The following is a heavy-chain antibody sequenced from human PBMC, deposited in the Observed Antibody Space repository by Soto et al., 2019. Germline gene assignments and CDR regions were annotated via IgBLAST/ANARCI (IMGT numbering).Heavy chain of an antibody. Sequence: SGPTLVNPTQTLTLTCTFSGFSLSTSGTCVSWIRQPPGKALEWLARIDWDDDKFYSTSLKTRLTISKDTSKNQVVLTMTNMDPVDTATYYCARVVRGDIKYPPHTHYRLYVWGQGTTVTVSS. V-gene: IGHV2-70*17. CDR2: IDWDDDK. J-gene: IGHJ6*02. D-gene: IGHD3-10*01. CDR1: GFSLSTSGTC. CDR3: ARVVRGDIKYPPHTHYRLYV.